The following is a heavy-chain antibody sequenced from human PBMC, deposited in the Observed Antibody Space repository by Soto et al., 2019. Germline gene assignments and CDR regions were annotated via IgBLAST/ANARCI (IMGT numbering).Heavy chain of an antibody. D-gene: IGHD3-22*01. J-gene: IGHJ6*02. Sequence: VQLVESGGGVVQPGRSLRLSCAASGFTFSSYGMHWVRQAPGKGLEWVAVIWYDGSNKYYADSVKGRFTIFRDNSKNTLYLQMNSLRAEDTAVYYCARVGLGYYDSSGYYYYYGMDVWGQGTTVTVSS. CDR3: ARVGLGYYDSSGYYYYYGMDV. CDR2: IWYDGSNK. CDR1: GFTFSSYG. V-gene: IGHV3-33*01.